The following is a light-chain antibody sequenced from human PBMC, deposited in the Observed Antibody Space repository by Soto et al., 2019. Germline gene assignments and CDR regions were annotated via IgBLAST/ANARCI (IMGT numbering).Light chain of an antibody. CDR3: QQRSNWNT. CDR2: DAS. Sequence: EIVLTQSPATLSLSPGERATLSCRASQSVSSYLAWYQQKPGQAPRLLIYDASNRAIGIPARFSGSGSGTDFTLTTICVEPADVAGYYCQQRSNWNTFGQGTRLAIK. J-gene: IGKJ5*01. V-gene: IGKV3-11*01. CDR1: QSVSSY.